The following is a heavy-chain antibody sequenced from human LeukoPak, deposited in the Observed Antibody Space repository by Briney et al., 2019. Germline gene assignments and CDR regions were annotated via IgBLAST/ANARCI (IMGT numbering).Heavy chain of an antibody. Sequence: GASVKVSCKASGYTFTGYYMHWVRQAPGQGLEWMGWINPNSGGTNYAQKFQGRVTLTRDTSISTAYMELSRLRSDDTAVYYCARDLLRDDILTGIDYWGQGTLVTVSS. CDR1: GYTFTGYY. CDR3: ARDLLRDDILTGIDY. CDR2: INPNSGGT. V-gene: IGHV1-2*02. D-gene: IGHD3-9*01. J-gene: IGHJ4*02.